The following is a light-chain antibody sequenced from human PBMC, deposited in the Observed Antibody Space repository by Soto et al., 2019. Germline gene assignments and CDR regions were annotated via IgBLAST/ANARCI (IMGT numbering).Light chain of an antibody. Sequence: EIVLTQSPGTLSLSPGERATLSCRASQSISSSYLAWYQQKPGQAPRLLIYGASSRATGIPARFSGSGSGTDFTLTMSRLESEDFAVYYCQQYGNSPFTFGPGTKVDIK. V-gene: IGKV3-20*01. CDR3: QQYGNSPFT. CDR2: GAS. J-gene: IGKJ3*01. CDR1: QSISSSY.